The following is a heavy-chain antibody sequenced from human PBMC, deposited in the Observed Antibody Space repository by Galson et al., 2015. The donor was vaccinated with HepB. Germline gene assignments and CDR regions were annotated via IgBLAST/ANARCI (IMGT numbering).Heavy chain of an antibody. D-gene: IGHD1-20*01. J-gene: IGHJ4*02. Sequence: QSGAEVKKPGESLKVSCKGSGYNFPSYWIGWVRQMPGKGLEWMGIMHPSDSNTKYSPSFQGQVTISADKSISTAYLQWSSLKASDTAMYYCASSVTVTAFDFWGQGTLVTVSS. V-gene: IGHV5-51*01. CDR3: ASSVTVTAFDF. CDR1: GYNFPSYW. CDR2: MHPSDSNT.